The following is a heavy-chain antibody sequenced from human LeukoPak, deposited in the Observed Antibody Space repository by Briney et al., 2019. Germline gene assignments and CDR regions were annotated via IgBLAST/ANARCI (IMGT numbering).Heavy chain of an antibody. Sequence: SVKVSCKASGFTFTSSAMQWVRQARGQRLEWIGWIVVGSGNTNYAQKFQERVTITRDMSTSTAYMELSSLRSEDTAVYYCAAVDYYGSGSYLYGMDVWGQGTTVTVSS. CDR2: IVVGSGNT. D-gene: IGHD3-10*01. J-gene: IGHJ6*02. V-gene: IGHV1-58*02. CDR1: GFTFTSSA. CDR3: AAVDYYGSGSYLYGMDV.